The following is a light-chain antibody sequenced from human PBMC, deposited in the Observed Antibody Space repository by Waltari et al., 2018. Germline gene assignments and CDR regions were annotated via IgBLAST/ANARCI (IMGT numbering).Light chain of an antibody. CDR2: DAS. J-gene: IGKJ1*01. CDR3: QQYGSSPRT. CDR1: QSVSTY. V-gene: IGKV3-20*01. Sequence: EIVLTQSPATLSLSPGERATLSCRASQSVSTYLACIQHKPGQAPRLLIYDASNRATGIPARFSGSGSGTDFTLTISRLEPEDFAVYYCQQYGSSPRTFGQGTKVEIK.